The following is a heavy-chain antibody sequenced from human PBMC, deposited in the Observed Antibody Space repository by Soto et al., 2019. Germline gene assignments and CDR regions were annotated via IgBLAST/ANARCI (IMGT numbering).Heavy chain of an antibody. Sequence: PSETLSLTCAVSGGSISNSYWWTWVRQPPGKGLEWIAEIYHSGSTNHNPSLKSRLTISVDKSKNQFSLKLSSVTAADTAVYYCARSPDSSGYYPRRYYYGMDVWGQGTTVTVSS. J-gene: IGHJ6*02. D-gene: IGHD3-22*01. CDR3: ARSPDSSGYYPRRYYYGMDV. V-gene: IGHV4-4*02. CDR1: GGSISNSYW. CDR2: IYHSGST.